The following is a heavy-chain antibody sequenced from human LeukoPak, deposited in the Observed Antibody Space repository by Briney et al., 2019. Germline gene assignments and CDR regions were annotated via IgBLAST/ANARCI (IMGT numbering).Heavy chain of an antibody. Sequence: SETLSLTCDVSGASISDSPYYWGWIRQSPGKGLEWIGSVLYSGTTHYNPSLKNRVSVSVDTSKNQFSLDLRSVTAANTALYYCARHDFGVYDFSAFDIWGQGTLIRVSS. CDR3: ARHDFGVYDFSAFDI. J-gene: IGHJ3*02. CDR2: VLYSGTT. CDR1: GASISDSPYY. V-gene: IGHV4-39*01. D-gene: IGHD5/OR15-5a*01.